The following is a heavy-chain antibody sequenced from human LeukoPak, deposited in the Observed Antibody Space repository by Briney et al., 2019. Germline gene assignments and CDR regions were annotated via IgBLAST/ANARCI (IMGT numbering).Heavy chain of an antibody. D-gene: IGHD6-19*01. Sequence: GGSLRLSCAASGFTFSSYAMHWVRQAPGKGLEWVAVISYDGSNKYYADSVKGRFTISRDNSKNTLYLQMNSLRAEDTALYYCAKLTPSSVAFDIWGQGTMVTVSS. CDR2: ISYDGSNK. V-gene: IGHV3-30*04. CDR3: AKLTPSSVAFDI. CDR1: GFTFSSYA. J-gene: IGHJ3*02.